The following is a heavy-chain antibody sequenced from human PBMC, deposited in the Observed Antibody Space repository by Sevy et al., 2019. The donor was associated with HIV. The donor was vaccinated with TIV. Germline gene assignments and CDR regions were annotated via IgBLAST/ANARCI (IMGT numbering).Heavy chain of an antibody. CDR2: IYHSGST. Sequence: SETLSLTCTVSGGSISSSSYYWGWIRQPPGKGLEWIGSIYHSGSTYYNPSLKSRVIISVDTSKNQFALNLRSVTAADTAVYYCARHGGIVERAFDFWGRGTLVTVSS. CDR3: ARHGGIVERAFDF. CDR1: GGSISSSSYY. V-gene: IGHV4-39*01. J-gene: IGHJ4*02. D-gene: IGHD2-21*01.